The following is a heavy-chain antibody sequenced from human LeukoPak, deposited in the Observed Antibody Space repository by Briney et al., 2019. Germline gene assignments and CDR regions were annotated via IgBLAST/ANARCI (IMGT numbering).Heavy chain of an antibody. J-gene: IGHJ4*02. Sequence: PGRSLRLSCAASGFTFSSYGMHWVRQAPGKGLEWVAVISYDGSNKYYADSVKGRFTISRDNSKNTLYLQMNSLRAEDTAVYYCAKDEGGILTGYTFDYWGQGTLVTVSS. CDR2: ISYDGSNK. CDR3: AKDEGGILTGYTFDY. D-gene: IGHD3-9*01. V-gene: IGHV3-30*18. CDR1: GFTFSSYG.